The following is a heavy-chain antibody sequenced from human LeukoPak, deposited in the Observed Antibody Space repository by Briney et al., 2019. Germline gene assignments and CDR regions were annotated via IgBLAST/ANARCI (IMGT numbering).Heavy chain of an antibody. Sequence: GASVKVSCKASGYTFTGYYFHWVRQAPGQGLEWMGWINPNTAGTNYARKFLGGVTLTWDTSISTAYMGLNRLTSDDTAVYYCATSAGDYRAGHYYYMGVWGKGTSVTVSS. CDR3: ATSAGDYRAGHYYYMGV. J-gene: IGHJ6*03. D-gene: IGHD4-11*01. CDR2: INPNTAGT. V-gene: IGHV1-2*02. CDR1: GYTFTGYY.